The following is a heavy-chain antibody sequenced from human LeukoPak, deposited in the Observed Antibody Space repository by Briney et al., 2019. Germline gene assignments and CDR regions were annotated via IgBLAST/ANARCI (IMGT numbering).Heavy chain of an antibody. CDR1: GFTFSIYA. CDR2: ISGRGGST. CDR3: ANNNRDYYYGMDV. D-gene: IGHD1/OR15-1a*01. J-gene: IGHJ6*04. V-gene: IGHV3-23*01. Sequence: GGALRLSCAASGFTFSIYAMSWVRQAPGKGLEWVSAISGRGGSTYYAESVKGRFTISRDNSKNTLYLQMNSLRAEDTAVYYCANNNRDYYYGMDVWGKGTTVTVSS.